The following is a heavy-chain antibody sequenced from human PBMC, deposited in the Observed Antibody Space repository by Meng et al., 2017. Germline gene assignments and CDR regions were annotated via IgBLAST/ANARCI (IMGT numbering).Heavy chain of an antibody. Sequence: QVPLGQSGDEVTGPGASVKVSCKASGYTFTGYSMHWVRQAPGQGLEWMGRINPNSGGTNYAQKFQGRVTMTRDTSISTAYMELSRLRSDDTAVYYCARVNYDSSGYYPFDYWGQGTLVTVSS. CDR2: INPNSGGT. CDR1: GYTFTGYS. V-gene: IGHV1-2*06. J-gene: IGHJ4*02. CDR3: ARVNYDSSGYYPFDY. D-gene: IGHD3-22*01.